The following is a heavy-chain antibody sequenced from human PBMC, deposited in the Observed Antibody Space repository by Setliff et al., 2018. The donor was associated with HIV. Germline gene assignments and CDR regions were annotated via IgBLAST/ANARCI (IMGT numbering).Heavy chain of an antibody. CDR3: ARRLPQYYYYDSSGPNYYGMDV. J-gene: IGHJ6*02. V-gene: IGHV1-69*06. CDR2: IIPIFGTA. D-gene: IGHD3-22*01. CDR1: GGTFSSYA. Sequence: SVKVSCKASGGTFSSYAISWVRQAPGQGLEWMGGIIPIFGTANYAQKFQGRVTITADKSTSTAYMELSSLRSEETAVYYCARRLPQYYYYDSSGPNYYGMDVWGQGTTVTVSS.